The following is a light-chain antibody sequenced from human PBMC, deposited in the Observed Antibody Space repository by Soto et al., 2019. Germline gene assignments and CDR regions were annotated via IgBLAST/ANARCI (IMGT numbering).Light chain of an antibody. Sequence: ENVLTQSPGTLSLSPGETATLSCRASQSVSSSYLAWYQQKPGQAPRLLIYGASSRATGIPDRFSGSGSGADFTLTISRLEPGDLAVYYCQQYGRIFGQGTRLEIK. V-gene: IGKV3-20*01. CDR1: QSVSSSY. J-gene: IGKJ5*01. CDR3: QQYGRI. CDR2: GAS.